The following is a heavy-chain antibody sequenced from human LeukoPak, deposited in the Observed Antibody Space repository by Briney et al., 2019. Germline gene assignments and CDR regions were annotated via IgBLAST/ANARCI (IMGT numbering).Heavy chain of an antibody. CDR3: ARWPPRLGQDY. D-gene: IGHD3-16*01. CDR2: IYYSGST. V-gene: IGHV4-39*01. Sequence: SETLSLTCTVSGGSISSSSYYWGWIRQPPGEGLEWIGSIYYSGSTYYNPSLKSRVTISVDTSKNQFPLKLSSVTAADTAVYYCARWPPRLGQDYWGQGTLVTVSS. J-gene: IGHJ4*02. CDR1: GGSISSSSYY.